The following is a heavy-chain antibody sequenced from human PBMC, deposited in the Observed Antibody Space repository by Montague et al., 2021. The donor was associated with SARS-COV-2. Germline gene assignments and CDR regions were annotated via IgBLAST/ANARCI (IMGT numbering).Heavy chain of an antibody. V-gene: IGHV4-31*03. CDR2: IYYSGST. Sequence: TLSLTCTVSGGSISSGGYYWSWIRQHPGKGLEWIGYIYYSGSTYSNPSLKSRVTISVDTSKNQFSLKLSSVTAADTAVYSCASTYGGNLGYYYYYMDVWGKGTTVTVSS. CDR1: GGSISSGGYY. J-gene: IGHJ6*03. CDR3: ASTYGGNLGYYYYYMDV. D-gene: IGHD4-23*01.